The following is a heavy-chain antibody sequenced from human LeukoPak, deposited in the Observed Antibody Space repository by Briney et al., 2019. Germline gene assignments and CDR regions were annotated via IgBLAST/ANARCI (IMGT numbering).Heavy chain of an antibody. J-gene: IGHJ3*02. Sequence: SETLSLTCTVSGGSISSSSYYWGWIRQPPGKGLEWIGSIYYSGSTYYNPSLKSRVTISVDTSKNQFSLKLSSVTAADTAVYYCARDKDYYDRAGGDAFDIWGQGTMVTVSS. CDR2: IYYSGST. CDR3: ARDKDYYDRAGGDAFDI. D-gene: IGHD3-22*01. CDR1: GGSISSSSYY. V-gene: IGHV4-39*07.